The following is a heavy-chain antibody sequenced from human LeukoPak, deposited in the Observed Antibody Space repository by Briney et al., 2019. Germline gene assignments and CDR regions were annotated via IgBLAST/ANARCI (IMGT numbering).Heavy chain of an antibody. Sequence: PGGSLRLSCAASGFTVSSNYMSWVRQAPGKGLEWVSVIYSGGNTYYADSVKGRFIISRDNSKNTLSLQMNSLRAEDTAVYYCAREASSSGWRYLDYWGQGTLVTVSS. CDR1: GFTVSSNY. CDR3: AREASSSGWRYLDY. J-gene: IGHJ4*02. CDR2: IYSGGNT. D-gene: IGHD6-19*01. V-gene: IGHV3-66*01.